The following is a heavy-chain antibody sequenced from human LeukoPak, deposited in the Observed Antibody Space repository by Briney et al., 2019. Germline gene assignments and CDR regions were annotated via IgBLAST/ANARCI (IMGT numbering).Heavy chain of an antibody. D-gene: IGHD2-2*03. V-gene: IGHV4-34*01. J-gene: IGHJ6*02. CDR1: CGSFSGYY. CDR3: ARGPTYSPGYSSSTSCHSIYYYYGMDV. CDR2: INHSGST. Sequence: SETLSLTCAVYCGSFSGYYWSWIRQSPGKGLEWIGEINHSGSTNYTPSLKSRVTISVDTSKNQFSLKLSSVPAAYTAVYYCARGPTYSPGYSSSTSCHSIYYYYGMDVWGQGTTVTVSS.